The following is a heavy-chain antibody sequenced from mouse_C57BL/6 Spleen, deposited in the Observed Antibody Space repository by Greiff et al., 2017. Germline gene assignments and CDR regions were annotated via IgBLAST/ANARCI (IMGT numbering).Heavy chain of an antibody. CDR3: ARSGRDYAMDY. V-gene: IGHV5-15*01. CDR2: ISNLAYSI. D-gene: IGHD3-1*01. CDR1: GFTFSDYG. Sequence: EVQRVESGGGLVQPGGSLKLSCAASGFTFSDYGMAWVRQAPRKGPEWVAFISNLAYSIYYADTVTGRFTISRENAKNTLYLEMSSLRSEDTAMYYCARSGRDYAMDYWGQGTSVTVSS. J-gene: IGHJ4*01.